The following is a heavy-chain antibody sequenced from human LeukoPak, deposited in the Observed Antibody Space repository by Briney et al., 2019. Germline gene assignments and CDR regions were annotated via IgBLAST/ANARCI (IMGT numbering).Heavy chain of an antibody. CDR3: ARDNIVVVPAAIDY. D-gene: IGHD2-2*01. V-gene: IGHV1-18*01. CDR2: ISAYNGNT. CDR1: GYTFTSYG. Sequence: ASVKVSCKASGYTFTSYGISWVRQAPGQGLEWMGWISAYNGNTNYAQKLQGRVTMTTDTSTSTAYTELRSLRSDDTAVYYCARDNIVVVPAAIDYWGQGTLVTVSS. J-gene: IGHJ4*02.